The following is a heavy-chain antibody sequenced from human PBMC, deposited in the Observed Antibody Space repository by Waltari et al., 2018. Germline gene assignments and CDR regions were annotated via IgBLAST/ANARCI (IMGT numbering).Heavy chain of an antibody. CDR3: ATAARRRDVGDLS. CDR1: GFSFSSYS. CDR2: ISGSTITI. J-gene: IGHJ4*02. D-gene: IGHD3-16*02. Sequence: EVQLVESGGGWVQPGGSLRLSCGVSGFSFSSYSMNWVRQEAGKWRDVVSYISGSTITIYYADSVKGRFTISSDNPKNSMHLQMSSLRAEDTAVYYCATAARRRDVGDLSWGQGTLVTVSS. V-gene: IGHV3-48*01.